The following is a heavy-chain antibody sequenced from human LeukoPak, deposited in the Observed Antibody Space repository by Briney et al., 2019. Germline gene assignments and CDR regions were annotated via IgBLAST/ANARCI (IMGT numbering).Heavy chain of an antibody. CDR1: GFTFSSHW. CDR3: ARGGGLDV. Sequence: GGSLRLSCAASGFTFSSHWMNWVRRAPGKGLEWVAIINQDGGRIGYGDSVKGRFTISRDNAQNSLYLQMNSLRAEDTAVYFCARGGGLDVWGQGATVTVSS. D-gene: IGHD3-16*01. CDR2: INQDGGRI. V-gene: IGHV3-7*03. J-gene: IGHJ6*02.